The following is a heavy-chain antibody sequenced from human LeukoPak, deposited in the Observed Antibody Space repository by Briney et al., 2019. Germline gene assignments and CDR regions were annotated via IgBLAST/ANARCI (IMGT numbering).Heavy chain of an antibody. J-gene: IGHJ6*03. CDR1: GASISSSSYY. CDR2: IYYSGST. CDR3: ARDQPGDYGPHYYYYYMDV. V-gene: IGHV4-39*07. D-gene: IGHD4-17*01. Sequence: SETLSLTCTVSGASISSSSYYWGWIRQPPGKGLEWIGSIYYSGSTYNNPSLKSRVTIAVDTSKNQFSLKLSSVTAADTAVYYCARDQPGDYGPHYYYYYMDVWGKGTTVTVSS.